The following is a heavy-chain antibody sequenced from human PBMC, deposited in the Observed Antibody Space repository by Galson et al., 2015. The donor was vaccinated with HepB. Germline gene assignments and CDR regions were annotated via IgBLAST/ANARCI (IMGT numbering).Heavy chain of an antibody. CDR3: ARENSSSHPFDY. CDR2: IIPILGIA. D-gene: IGHD6-13*01. CDR1: GGTFSSYA. J-gene: IGHJ4*02. V-gene: IGHV1-69*04. Sequence: SVKVSCKASGGTFSSYAISWVRQAPGQGLEWMGRIIPILGIANYAQKFQGRVTITADKSTSTAYMELSSLRSEDTAVYYCARENSSSHPFDYWGQGTLVTVSS.